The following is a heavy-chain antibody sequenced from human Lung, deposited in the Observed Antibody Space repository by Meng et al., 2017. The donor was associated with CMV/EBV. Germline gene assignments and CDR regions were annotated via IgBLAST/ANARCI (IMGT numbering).Heavy chain of an antibody. V-gene: IGHV3-23*01. Sequence: GGSLRLXCAASGFSFSSYAMTWVRPAPGTGLEWVSSISGVDGSTYYTDSGKGRFTISRDNSKNTLYLQINSLRAEDTAVYYCAKNYYDFWSGYFPPTNAMDAWXQGTTVTVSS. CDR1: GFSFSSYA. J-gene: IGHJ6*02. D-gene: IGHD3-3*01. CDR2: ISGVDGST. CDR3: AKNYYDFWSGYFPPTNAMDA.